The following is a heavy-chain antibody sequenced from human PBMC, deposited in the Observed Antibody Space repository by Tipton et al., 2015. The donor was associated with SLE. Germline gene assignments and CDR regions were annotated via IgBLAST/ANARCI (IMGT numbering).Heavy chain of an antibody. J-gene: IGHJ4*02. Sequence: LRLSCTVSGGSISSSRFYWGWIRQPPGKGLEYIGNMYFSGRTSYNPSLKSRVTISGDTSKNQFSLKLTSVTAADTAVYYCASGNPVMPLWGQGTLVTVSS. CDR2: MYFSGRT. CDR1: GGSISSSRFY. CDR3: ASGNPVMPL. V-gene: IGHV4-39*07. D-gene: IGHD1-1*01.